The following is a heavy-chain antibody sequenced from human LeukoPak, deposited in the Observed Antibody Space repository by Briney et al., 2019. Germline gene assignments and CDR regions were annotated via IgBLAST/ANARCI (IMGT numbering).Heavy chain of an antibody. CDR1: GFTFDDYA. Sequence: GGSLRLSCAASGFTFDDYAMHWVRQAPGKGLEWVSGISWNSGSIGYADSVKGRFTISRDNAKNSLYLQMNSLRAEDTALYYCAKLLNGIAVAGTTGAFDVWGQGTMVTVSP. CDR3: AKLLNGIAVAGTTGAFDV. CDR2: ISWNSGSI. D-gene: IGHD6-19*01. J-gene: IGHJ3*01. V-gene: IGHV3-9*01.